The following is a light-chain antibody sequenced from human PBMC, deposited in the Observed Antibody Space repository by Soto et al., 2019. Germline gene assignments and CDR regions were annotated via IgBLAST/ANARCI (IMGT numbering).Light chain of an antibody. CDR1: QGISGW. CDR2: AAS. J-gene: IGKJ1*01. CDR3: QQYETFSPWT. Sequence: DLQMTQSPSSLSVSVGDRVTITCRASQGISGWLAWFQQKPGTAPRSLIYAASSLHSGVPSRFSGSGSGTDFTLTISSLQPEDFATYYCQQYETFSPWTFGQGTKVEVK. V-gene: IGKV1D-16*01.